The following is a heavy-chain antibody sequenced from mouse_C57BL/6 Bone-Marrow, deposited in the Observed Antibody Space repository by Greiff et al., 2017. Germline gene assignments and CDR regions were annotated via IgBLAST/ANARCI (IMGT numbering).Heavy chain of an antibody. CDR3: AIRPGFAY. CDR2: IHPSDSDT. J-gene: IGHJ3*01. CDR1: GYTFPSYW. Sequence: QVQLQQPGAELVKPGASVKVSCTASGYTFPSYWLHWVKQRPGKGLEWIGRIHPSDSDTTYNQKFKGKATLPVHKSSRPAYMQISSLTAEDSAVYSMAIRPGFAYWGQGTLVTVSA. V-gene: IGHV1-74*01.